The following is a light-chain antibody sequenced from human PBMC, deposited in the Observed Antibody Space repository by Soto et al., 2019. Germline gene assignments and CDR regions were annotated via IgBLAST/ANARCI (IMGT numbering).Light chain of an antibody. CDR3: QQRSNWPPVFT. V-gene: IGKV3-11*01. CDR2: DAS. Sequence: EIVLTQSPATLSLSPGERATLSCRASQSVSSYLAWYQQKPGQAPRLLIYDASNRATGIPARFSGSGSGTNFTLTISSLEPEDFAFYYCQQRSNWPPVFTFGPGTKVDIK. J-gene: IGKJ3*01. CDR1: QSVSSY.